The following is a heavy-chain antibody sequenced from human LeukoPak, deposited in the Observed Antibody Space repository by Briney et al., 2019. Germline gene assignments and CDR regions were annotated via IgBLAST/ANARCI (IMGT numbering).Heavy chain of an antibody. V-gene: IGHV4-4*07. CDR3: AREDPMTDAFDI. J-gene: IGHJ3*02. CDR1: GASISPYY. CDR2: IYNSGYT. Sequence: PSETLSLTCTVSGASISPYYWSWIRQPAGKGLEWIGRIYNSGYTNYNPSLKSRVTISVDTSKNQFSLKLSSVTAADTAVYYCAREDPMTDAFDIWGQGTMVTVSS. D-gene: IGHD3-22*01.